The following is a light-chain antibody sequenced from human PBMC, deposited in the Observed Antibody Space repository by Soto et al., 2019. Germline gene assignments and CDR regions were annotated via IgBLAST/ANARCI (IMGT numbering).Light chain of an antibody. J-gene: IGKJ4*01. CDR3: QHYSSPRT. CDR1: QSISNNY. V-gene: IGKV3-20*01. Sequence: SPSNLPQSPGERAPLSCRASQSISNNYLAWYQQKPGQPPRLLIYAASYRATVIPSFFSGSCAGTFFILTSSLQAQEYLTFYYCQHYSSPRTFGGGTKVDIK. CDR2: AAS.